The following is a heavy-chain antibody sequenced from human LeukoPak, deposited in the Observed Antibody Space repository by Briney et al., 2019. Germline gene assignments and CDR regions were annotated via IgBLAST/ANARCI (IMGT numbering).Heavy chain of an antibody. V-gene: IGHV3-30-3*01. CDR2: VSYDGSSK. CDR1: GFTFSSYA. D-gene: IGHD3-22*01. Sequence: GRSLRLSCAASGFTFSSYATHWVRQAPGKGLEWVAVVSYDGSSKYYADSVKGRFTISRDNSKNTLYLQMNSLRAEDTAVYYCARAPTGYDSSGYYYVRAPLDYWGQGTLVTVSS. CDR3: ARAPTGYDSSGYYYVRAPLDY. J-gene: IGHJ4*02.